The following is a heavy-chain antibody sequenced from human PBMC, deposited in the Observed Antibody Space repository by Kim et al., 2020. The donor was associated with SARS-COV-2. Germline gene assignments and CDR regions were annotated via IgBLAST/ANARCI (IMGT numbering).Heavy chain of an antibody. Sequence: SETLSLTCTVSGYSISSGYYWGWIRQPPGKGLEWIGSIYHSGSTYYNPSLKSQVTISVDTSKNQFSLKLSSVTAADTAVYYCARRIWLDYYDSSGYHYYFDYWGQGTLVTVSS. J-gene: IGHJ4*02. CDR2: IYHSGST. D-gene: IGHD3-22*01. V-gene: IGHV4-38-2*02. CDR1: GYSISSGYY. CDR3: ARRIWLDYYDSSGYHYYFDY.